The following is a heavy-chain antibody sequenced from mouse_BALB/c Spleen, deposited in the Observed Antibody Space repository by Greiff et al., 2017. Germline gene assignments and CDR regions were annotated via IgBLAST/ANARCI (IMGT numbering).Heavy chain of an antibody. CDR2: IDPSNSET. J-gene: IGHJ4*01. CDR3: ARTRSARATDAMDY. V-gene: IGHV1S127*01. Sequence: QVQLQQSGPELVRPGASVKMSCKASGYTFTSYWMHWVKQRPGQGLEWIGMIDPSNSETRLNQKFKDKATLNVDKSSNTAYMQLSSLTSEDSAVYFCARTRSARATDAMDYWGQGTSVTVSS. CDR1: GYTFTSYW. D-gene: IGHD3-1*01.